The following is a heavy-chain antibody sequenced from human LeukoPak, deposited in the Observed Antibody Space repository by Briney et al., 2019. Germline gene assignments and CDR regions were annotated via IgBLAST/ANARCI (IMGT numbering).Heavy chain of an antibody. V-gene: IGHV4-30-4*08. D-gene: IGHD3-22*01. J-gene: IGHJ4*02. CDR3: ASSRLEYYYDSSGWGFDY. CDR1: GGSISSGDYY. CDR2: IYYSGST. Sequence: SETLSLTCTVSGGSISSGDYYWSWIRQPPGKGLEWIGYIYYSGSTYYNPSLKSRVTISVDTSKNQFSLKLSSVTAADTAVYYCASSRLEYYYDSSGWGFDYWGQGTLVTVSS.